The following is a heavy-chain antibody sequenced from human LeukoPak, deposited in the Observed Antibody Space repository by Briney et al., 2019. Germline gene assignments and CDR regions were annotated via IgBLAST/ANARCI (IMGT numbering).Heavy chain of an antibody. V-gene: IGHV1-69-2*01. CDR1: GYTFTDYY. CDR3: ATVGILMVYAA. CDR2: VDPEDGET. J-gene: IGHJ4*02. D-gene: IGHD2-8*01. Sequence: ASVKVSCKVSGYTFTDYYMHWVQQAPGKGLEWMGLVDPEDGETIYAEKFQGRVTITADASTDTAYMELSSLRSEDTAVYYCATVGILMVYAAWGQGTLVTVSS.